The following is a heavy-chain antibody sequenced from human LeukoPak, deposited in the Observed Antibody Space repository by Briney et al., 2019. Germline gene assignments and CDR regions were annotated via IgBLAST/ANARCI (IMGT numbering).Heavy chain of an antibody. J-gene: IGHJ4*02. D-gene: IGHD3-3*02. CDR1: GYSFTSHW. CDR2: IFPDGADT. Sequence: GEPLKISCQGSGYSFTSHWIGWVRQMPGKGLEWMGIIFPDGADTKYSPSFQGQVTISADKSISTAYLQWSSLKASDTAMYYCARRPRTHFFDYCGQGTLVTVSS. V-gene: IGHV5-51*01. CDR3: ARRPRTHFFDY.